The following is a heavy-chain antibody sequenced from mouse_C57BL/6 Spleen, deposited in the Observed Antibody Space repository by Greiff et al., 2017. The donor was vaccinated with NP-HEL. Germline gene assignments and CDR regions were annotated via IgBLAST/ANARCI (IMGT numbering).Heavy chain of an antibody. CDR3: TRGGYDPFAY. J-gene: IGHJ3*01. CDR1: GFTFSNYW. D-gene: IGHD2-2*01. V-gene: IGHV6-3*01. CDR2: IRLKSDNYAT. Sequence: EVKLEESGGGLVQPGGSMKLSCVASGFTFSNYWMNWVRQSPEKGLEWVAQIRLKSDNYATHYAESVKGRFTISRDDSKSSVYLQMNNLRAEDTGIYYCTRGGYDPFAYWGQGTLVTVSA.